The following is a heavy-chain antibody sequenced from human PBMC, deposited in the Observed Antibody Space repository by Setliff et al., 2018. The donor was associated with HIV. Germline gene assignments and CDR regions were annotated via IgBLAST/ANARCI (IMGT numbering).Heavy chain of an antibody. Sequence: PSETLSLTCAVYGGSLTNYYWSWIRQSPGKGLEWIGEITDDGTATYTSSLKSRVTISLDTSKKQLSLKVSSVTAADTAVYYCASGYWWEGGVDYWGQGTLVTVSS. CDR3: ASGYWWEGGVDY. J-gene: IGHJ4*02. V-gene: IGHV4-34*01. CDR1: GGSLTNYY. D-gene: IGHD1-26*01. CDR2: ITDDGTA.